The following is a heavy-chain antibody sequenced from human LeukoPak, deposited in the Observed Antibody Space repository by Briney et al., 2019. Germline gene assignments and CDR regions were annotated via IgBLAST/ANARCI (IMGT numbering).Heavy chain of an antibody. V-gene: IGHV5-51*01. J-gene: IGHJ4*02. CDR3: ARRAGGSDY. CDR1: GYIFTSYW. CDR2: IYPGDSDT. Sequence: GESLKISCRASGYIFTSYWLGWVRQMPGKGLEWMGIIYPGDSDTRYSPSFQGQVTISADKSINTAYLQWSSLKASDTAIYYCARRAGGSDYWGQGTLVTVSS. D-gene: IGHD3-10*01.